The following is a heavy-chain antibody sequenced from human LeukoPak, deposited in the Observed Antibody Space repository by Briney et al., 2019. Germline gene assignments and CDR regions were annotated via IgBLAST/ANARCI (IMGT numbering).Heavy chain of an antibody. J-gene: IGHJ4*02. CDR1: GFTFSSYG. Sequence: PGGSLRLSCAASGFTFSSYGMHWVRQAPGKGLEWVAFIRYDGSNKYYADSVKGRFTISRDNSKNTLYLQMNSLRAEDTAVYYCARFTAAPYYFDYWGRGTLVTVSS. CDR3: ARFTAAPYYFDY. CDR2: IRYDGSNK. V-gene: IGHV3-30*02. D-gene: IGHD6-13*01.